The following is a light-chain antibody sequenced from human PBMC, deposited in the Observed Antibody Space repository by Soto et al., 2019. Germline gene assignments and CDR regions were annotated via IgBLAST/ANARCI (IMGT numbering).Light chain of an antibody. CDR1: SSNIGDND. J-gene: IGLJ2*01. CDR3: GTWDSTLNAGV. CDR2: ENS. V-gene: IGLV1-51*01. Sequence: QSVLTQPPSVSAAPGQEVAISCSGSSSNIGDNDVSWYQKVPGAAPKLVITENSRRPFGVSERFSGSKSGASATLGITGLETGDEADYYCGTWDSTLNAGVFGGGTNLTVL.